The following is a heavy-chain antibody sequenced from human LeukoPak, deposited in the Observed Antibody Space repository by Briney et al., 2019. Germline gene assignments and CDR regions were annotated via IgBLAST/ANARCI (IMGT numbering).Heavy chain of an antibody. D-gene: IGHD5-24*01. Sequence: ASVKVSCKTSGYSFTNYNLHWVRHAPGQRLEWMAIIKPSGGDTNYAQKFQGRVIMTRDTSTSTVYMELSSLKSEDTAVYYCARVRDGYNDAYDIWGQGTMVTVSS. CDR1: GYSFTNYN. CDR2: IKPSGGDT. J-gene: IGHJ3*02. CDR3: ARVRDGYNDAYDI. V-gene: IGHV1-46*01.